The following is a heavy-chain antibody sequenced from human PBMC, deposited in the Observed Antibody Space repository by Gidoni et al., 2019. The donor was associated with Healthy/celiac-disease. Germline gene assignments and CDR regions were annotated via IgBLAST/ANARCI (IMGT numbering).Heavy chain of an antibody. J-gene: IGHJ4*02. CDR3: ARSDLAVAGTRFDY. V-gene: IGHV3-33*08. CDR2: IWYDGSNK. D-gene: IGHD6-19*01. CDR1: GFTFSSYG. Sequence: QVQLVESGGGVVQPGRSLRLSCAASGFTFSSYGMHWVRQAPGKGLEWVAVIWYDGSNKYYADSVKGRFTISRDNSKNTLYLQMNSLRAEDTAVYYCARSDLAVAGTRFDYWGQGTLVTVSS.